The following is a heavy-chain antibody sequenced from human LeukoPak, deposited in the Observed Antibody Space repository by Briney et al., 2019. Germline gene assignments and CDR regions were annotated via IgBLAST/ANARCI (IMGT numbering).Heavy chain of an antibody. CDR3: ARDPDRYYDSSGYYPGY. Sequence: ASVKVSCKASGYTFTSYAMHWVRQAPGQRLEWMGWINAGNGNTKYSQKFQGRVTITRDTSASTAYMELSSLRSEDTAVYYCARDPDRYYDSSGYYPGYWGQGTLVTVSS. D-gene: IGHD3-22*01. CDR2: INAGNGNT. CDR1: GYTFTSYA. V-gene: IGHV1-3*01. J-gene: IGHJ4*02.